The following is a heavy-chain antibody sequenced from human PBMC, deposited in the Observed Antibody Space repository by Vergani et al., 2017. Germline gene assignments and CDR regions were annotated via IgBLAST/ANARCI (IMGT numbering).Heavy chain of an antibody. CDR3: AKSGNCSSTSCYRRNAFDI. Sequence: EVQLLESGGGLVQPGGSLRLSCAASGFTFSSYAMSWVRQAPGKGLEWVSVIYSGGSSTYYADSVKGRFTISRDNSKNTLYLQMNSLRAEDTAVYYCAKSGNCSSTSCYRRNAFDIWGQGTMVTVSS. D-gene: IGHD2-2*02. J-gene: IGHJ3*02. CDR1: GFTFSSYA. CDR2: IYSGGSST. V-gene: IGHV3-23*03.